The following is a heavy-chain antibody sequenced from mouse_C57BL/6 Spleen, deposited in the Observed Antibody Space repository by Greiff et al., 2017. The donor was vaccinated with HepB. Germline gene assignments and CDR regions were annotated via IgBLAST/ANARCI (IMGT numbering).Heavy chain of an antibody. CDR1: GYTFTSYW. CDR3: ARKLRDYYAMDY. Sequence: VQLQQPGAELVKPGASVKLSCKASGYTFTSYWMHWVKQRPGQGLEWIGMIHPNSGSTNYNEKFKSKATLTVDKSSSTAYMQLSSLTSEDSAVYYCARKLRDYYAMDYWGQGTSVTVSS. J-gene: IGHJ4*01. CDR2: IHPNSGST. V-gene: IGHV1-64*01.